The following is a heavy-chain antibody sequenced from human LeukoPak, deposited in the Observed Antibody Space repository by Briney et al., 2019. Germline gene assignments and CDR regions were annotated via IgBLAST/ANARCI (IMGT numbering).Heavy chain of an antibody. J-gene: IGHJ4*02. Sequence: PSETLSLTCAVYGGSFSGYYWSWIRQPPGKGLEWIGEINHSGSTNYNPSLKSRVTISVDTSKNQFSLKLSSVTAADTAVYYCARSGSIAPLDYWGQGTLVTVS. CDR1: GGSFSGYY. V-gene: IGHV4-34*01. CDR2: INHSGST. CDR3: ARSGSIAPLDY. D-gene: IGHD6-6*01.